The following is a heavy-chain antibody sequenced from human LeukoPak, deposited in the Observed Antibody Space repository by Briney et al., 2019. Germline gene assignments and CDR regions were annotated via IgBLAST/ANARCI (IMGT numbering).Heavy chain of an antibody. CDR3: ARVLPRDFWSGYYRFDP. Sequence: PSETLSLTCTVSGGSISSYYWSWIRQPAGKGLEWIGRIYTSGGTNYNPSLKSRVTMSIDTSKNQFSLNLSSVTAADTAVYYCARVLPRDFWSGYYRFDPWGQGTQVTVSS. CDR1: GGSISSYY. V-gene: IGHV4-4*07. D-gene: IGHD3-3*01. CDR2: IYTSGGT. J-gene: IGHJ5*02.